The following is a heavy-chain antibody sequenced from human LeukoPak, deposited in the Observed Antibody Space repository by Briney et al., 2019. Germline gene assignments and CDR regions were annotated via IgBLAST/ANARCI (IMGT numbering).Heavy chain of an antibody. J-gene: IGHJ4*02. CDR2: IYYSGST. D-gene: IGHD6-19*01. Sequence: SETLSLTCTVSGGSISSYYWSWIRQPPGKGLEWIGYIYYSGSTNYNPSLKSRVTISVDTSKNQFSLKLSSVTAADTAVYYCAREGIAVAGTTYYFDYWGQGTLVTVSS. CDR3: AREGIAVAGTTYYFDY. V-gene: IGHV4-59*01. CDR1: GGSISSYY.